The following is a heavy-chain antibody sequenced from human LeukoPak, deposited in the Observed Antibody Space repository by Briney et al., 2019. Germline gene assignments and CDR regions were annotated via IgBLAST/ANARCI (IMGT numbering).Heavy chain of an antibody. D-gene: IGHD2-15*01. CDR1: GYTFTSYA. V-gene: IGHV1-3*01. J-gene: IGHJ4*02. Sequence: ASVKVSCKASGYTFTSYAMHWVRQAPGQRLEWMGWINAGNGNTKYSQKFQGRVTITRDTSASTAYMELSSLRSEDTAVYYCATAAVVVADGYFDYWGQGTLVTVSS. CDR2: INAGNGNT. CDR3: ATAAVVVADGYFDY.